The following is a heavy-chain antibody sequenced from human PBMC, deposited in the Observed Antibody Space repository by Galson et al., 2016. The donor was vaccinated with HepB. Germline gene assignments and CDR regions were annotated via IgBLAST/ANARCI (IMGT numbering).Heavy chain of an antibody. J-gene: IGHJ4*02. CDR2: ISYDGSNK. CDR3: ARARDRYGSGGPLDY. CDR1: GFTFSFFA. V-gene: IGHV3-30-3*01. Sequence: SLRLSCAASGFTFSFFAIHWVRQAPGKGLEWVAMISYDGSNKYYADSVKGRFTISRDNPKNTLYLQMDSLRIEDTAIYSCARARDRYGSGGPLDYWGQGNLVTVSS. D-gene: IGHD3-10*01.